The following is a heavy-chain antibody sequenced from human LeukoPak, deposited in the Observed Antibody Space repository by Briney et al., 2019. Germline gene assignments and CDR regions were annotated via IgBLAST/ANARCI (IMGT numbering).Heavy chain of an antibody. J-gene: IGHJ4*02. Sequence: SVKVSCKASGGTFSSYAISWVRQAPGQGLEWMGRIIPILGIANYAQKFQGRVTITADKSTSTAYMELSSLRSEDTAVYYCATLEMATIGYYFDYWGQGTLVTVSS. CDR1: GGTFSSYA. D-gene: IGHD5-24*01. CDR3: ATLEMATIGYYFDY. CDR2: IIPILGIA. V-gene: IGHV1-69*04.